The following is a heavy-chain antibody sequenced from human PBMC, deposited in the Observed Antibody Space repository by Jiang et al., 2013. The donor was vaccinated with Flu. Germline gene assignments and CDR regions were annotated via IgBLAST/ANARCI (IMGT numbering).Heavy chain of an antibody. Sequence: GPGLVKPSQTLSLTCTVSGDSISSGDYYWSWIRHPPGKDLEWIGYIYANGNTYYNPVLRSRVSLSIDTSMNQFSLRLSSVAAADTAVYHCARASFASYSDSRGSRRTSPYYFDYWARDRWPPSPQ. V-gene: IGHV4-30-4*01. CDR1: GDSISSGDYY. D-gene: IGHD3-22*01. CDR2: IYANGNT. J-gene: IGHJ4*02. CDR3: ARASFASYSDSRGSRRTSPYYFDY.